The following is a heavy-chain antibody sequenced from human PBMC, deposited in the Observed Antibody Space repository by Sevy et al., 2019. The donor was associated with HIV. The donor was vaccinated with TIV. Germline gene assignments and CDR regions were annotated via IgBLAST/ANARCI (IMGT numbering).Heavy chain of an antibody. D-gene: IGHD3-10*01. CDR3: AKITMVRGVVGGFDY. CDR1: GFTFSSYA. V-gene: IGHV3-30-3*02. Sequence: GGSLRLSCAASGFTFSSYAMHWVRQAPGKGLEWVAVISYDGSNKYYADSVKGRFTISRENSKNTLNLQMNSLRAEDKAVYYCAKITMVRGVVGGFDYWGQGTLVTVSS. J-gene: IGHJ4*02. CDR2: ISYDGSNK.